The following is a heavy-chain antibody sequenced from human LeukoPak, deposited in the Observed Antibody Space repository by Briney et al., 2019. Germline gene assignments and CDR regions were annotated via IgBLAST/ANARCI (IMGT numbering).Heavy chain of an antibody. J-gene: IGHJ4*02. D-gene: IGHD2-21*01. Sequence: GGSLRLSCAVSGITLSNYGMSWVRQAPGKGLEWVAGISGSGGSTNYADSVKGRFTISRDSPKNTLFLQMNSLRAEDTAVYFCAKRGAVIRVILVGFHREAYYFDSWGQGALVTVSS. CDR2: ISGSGGST. V-gene: IGHV3-23*01. CDR3: AKRGAVIRVILVGFHREAYYFDS. CDR1: GITLSNYG.